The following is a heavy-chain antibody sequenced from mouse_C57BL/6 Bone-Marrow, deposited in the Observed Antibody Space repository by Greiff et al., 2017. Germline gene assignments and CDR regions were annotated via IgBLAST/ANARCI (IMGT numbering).Heavy chain of an antibody. CDR3: ARLGFKHY. Sequence: EVHLVESGGDLVKPGGSLKLSCAASGFTFSSYGMSWVRQTPDKRLEWVATISSGGSYTYYPDSVKGRFTISRDNAKNTLYLQMSSLKSEDTAMYYCARLGFKHYWGQGTTLTVSS. D-gene: IGHD4-1*01. V-gene: IGHV5-6*01. J-gene: IGHJ2*01. CDR2: ISSGGSYT. CDR1: GFTFSSYG.